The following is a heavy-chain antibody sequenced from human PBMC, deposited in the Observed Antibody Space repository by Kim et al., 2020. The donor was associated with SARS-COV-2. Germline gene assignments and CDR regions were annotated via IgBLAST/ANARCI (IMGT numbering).Heavy chain of an antibody. CDR2: ISSSSSYI. D-gene: IGHD1-1*01. J-gene: IGHJ4*02. V-gene: IGHV3-21*01. Sequence: GGSLRLSCAASGFTFSSYSMNWVRQAPGKGLEWVSSISSSSSYIYYADSVKGRFTISRDNAKNSLYLQMNSLRAEDTAVYYCARDPEREYKPACAYDYWGQGTLVTVSS. CDR3: ARDPEREYKPACAYDY. CDR1: GFTFSSYS.